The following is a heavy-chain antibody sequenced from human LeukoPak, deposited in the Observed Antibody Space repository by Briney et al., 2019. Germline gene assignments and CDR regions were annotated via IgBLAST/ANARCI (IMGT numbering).Heavy chain of an antibody. CDR3: ARGGPRLYYYYMDV. CDR1: GGSMSNYY. Sequence: SETLSLTCSVSGGSMSNYYWSWIRQPPGKGLEWIGYIYYSGNTHYNPSLRSRVTISVDTSKNQFSLNLRSVTAADTAMYYCARGGPRLYYYYMDVWGKGTTVTISS. D-gene: IGHD3-22*01. CDR2: IYYSGNT. V-gene: IGHV4-59*01. J-gene: IGHJ6*03.